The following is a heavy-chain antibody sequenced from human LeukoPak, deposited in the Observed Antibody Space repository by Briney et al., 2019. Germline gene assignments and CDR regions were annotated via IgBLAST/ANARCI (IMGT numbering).Heavy chain of an antibody. CDR1: GFTFSSYE. D-gene: IGHD5-24*01. CDR3: VRAKMATGGGTFGY. CDR2: ISSSGVTI. Sequence: GGSLRLSCAASGFTFSSYEMNWVRQAPGKGLEWVSYISSSGVTIYYADSVKGRFTISRDNAKNSLYLQINSLRAEDTAVYYCVRAKMATGGGTFGYWGQGTLVTVSS. V-gene: IGHV3-48*03. J-gene: IGHJ4*02.